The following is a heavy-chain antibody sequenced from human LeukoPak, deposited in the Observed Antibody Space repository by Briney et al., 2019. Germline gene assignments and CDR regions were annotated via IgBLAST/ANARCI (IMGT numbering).Heavy chain of an antibody. CDR1: GGSFSGYY. Sequence: SETLSLTCAVYGGSFSGYYWSWIRQPPGKGLEWIGEINHSGGTNYNPSLKSRVTISLDTSKNHFSLKLTSVTAADTAVYYCARDFGGSGPAPDYWGQGTLVTVSS. V-gene: IGHV4-34*01. CDR3: ARDFGGSGPAPDY. CDR2: INHSGGT. J-gene: IGHJ4*02. D-gene: IGHD3-10*01.